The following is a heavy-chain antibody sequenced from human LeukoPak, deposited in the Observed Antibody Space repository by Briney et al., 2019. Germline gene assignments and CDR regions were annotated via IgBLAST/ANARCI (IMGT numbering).Heavy chain of an antibody. CDR2: ISSSGDNA. Sequence: GGSLRLSCAASGFTFSNYAMNWVRQAPGKGLEWVSLISSSGDNAYYADSVRGRFTISRDKSKNTVSLQMNSLRGEDTAVYYCATNRVVRRFGGFDYWGQGTLVTVSS. J-gene: IGHJ4*02. CDR1: GFTFSNYA. CDR3: ATNRVVRRFGGFDY. D-gene: IGHD3-10*01. V-gene: IGHV3-23*01.